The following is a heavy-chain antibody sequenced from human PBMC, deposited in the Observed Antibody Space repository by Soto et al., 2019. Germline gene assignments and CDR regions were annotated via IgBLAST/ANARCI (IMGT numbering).Heavy chain of an antibody. D-gene: IGHD2-2*01. CDR2: INSDGSST. Sequence: GGALGLSCSASGFTFRSYWMRWVRQAPVKGLVWVSRINSDGSSTSYADSVKGRFTIPRDNAKNTLYLQMNSLRAEGTAVYYCATSRPAATSYYYYGMDVWGQGTTVTVSS. CDR1: GFTFRSYW. V-gene: IGHV3-74*01. CDR3: ATSRPAATSYYYYGMDV. J-gene: IGHJ6*02.